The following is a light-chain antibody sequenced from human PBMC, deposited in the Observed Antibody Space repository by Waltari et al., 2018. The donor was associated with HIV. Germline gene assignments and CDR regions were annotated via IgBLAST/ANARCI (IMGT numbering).Light chain of an antibody. CDR3: QQYYTTPFT. Sequence: DIVMTQSPDSLAVSLGERATINCKSSQSVLYSSNNKNYLAWYQQKPGQSHKLLMYWASTRESGVPDRFSGSGSGTDFTLTISSLQAEDVAVYYCQQYYTTPFTFGPGTKVDIK. V-gene: IGKV4-1*01. J-gene: IGKJ3*01. CDR2: WAS. CDR1: QSVLYSSNNKNY.